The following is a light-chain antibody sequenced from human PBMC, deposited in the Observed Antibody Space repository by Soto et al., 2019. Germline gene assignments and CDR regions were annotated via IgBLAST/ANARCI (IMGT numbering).Light chain of an antibody. V-gene: IGLV4-60*02. Sequence: QLVLTQSSSASASLGSSVKLTCTLSSGYSSYIIAWHQQQPGKAPRYLMKLEGSGSYNRGSGVPDRFSGSSSGADRCLTISNLQFEDEADYYCETWDSKSWVFGGGTKLTVL. J-gene: IGLJ3*02. CDR3: ETWDSKSWV. CDR2: LEGSGSY. CDR1: SGYSSYI.